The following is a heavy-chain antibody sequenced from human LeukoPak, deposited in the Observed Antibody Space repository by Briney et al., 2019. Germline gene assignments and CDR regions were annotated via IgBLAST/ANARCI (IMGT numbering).Heavy chain of an antibody. V-gene: IGHV1-24*01. CDR3: ATGSGFPFDY. Sequence: GASVKVSCKASGYTFTSYDINWVRQAPGKGLEWMGGFDPEDGETIYAQKFQGRVTMTEDTSTDTAYMELSSLRSEDTAVYYCATGSGFPFDYWGQGTLVTVSS. J-gene: IGHJ4*02. CDR1: GYTFTSYD. CDR2: FDPEDGET. D-gene: IGHD6-19*01.